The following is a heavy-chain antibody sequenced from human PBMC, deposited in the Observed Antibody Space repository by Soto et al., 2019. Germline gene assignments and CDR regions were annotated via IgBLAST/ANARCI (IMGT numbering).Heavy chain of an antibody. J-gene: IGHJ4*02. V-gene: IGHV3-48*04. CDR3: ARYRDWAFDY. CDR1: GFTFSSYS. Sequence: GGSLRLSCVASGFTFSSYSMVWVRQAPGKGLEWVSGIFVDSSTIYYADSVKGRFTVSRDNAQNSLFLLMNSLRAEDTAVYYCARYRDWAFDYWGRGTLVTVSS. CDR2: IFVDSSTI. D-gene: IGHD3-9*01.